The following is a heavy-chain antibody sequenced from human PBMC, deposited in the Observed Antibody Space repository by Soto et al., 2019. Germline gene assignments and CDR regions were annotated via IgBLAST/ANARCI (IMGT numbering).Heavy chain of an antibody. J-gene: IGHJ3*02. CDR1: GYSFTHYC. CDR3: ARRGDTAFITYAFDI. CDR2: IYPGDSDT. Sequence: GESLKISCKTSGYSFTHYCIAWVRQMPGEGLEWMGIIYPGDSDTMYSPSFQGQVTASVDKSISTAYLQWSSLKASDSAIYYCARRGDTAFITYAFDIWGQGTMVTVSS. D-gene: IGHD5-18*01. V-gene: IGHV5-51*01.